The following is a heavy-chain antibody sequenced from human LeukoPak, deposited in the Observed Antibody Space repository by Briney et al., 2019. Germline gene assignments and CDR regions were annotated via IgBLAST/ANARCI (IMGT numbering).Heavy chain of an antibody. Sequence: GGSLRLSCAVSGFTFSGHWMFWVRQAPGKGLEWVSAISGSGGSTYYADSVKGRFTISRDNSKNTLYLQMNSLRAEDTAVYYCANDGAYYDSSTDAFDIWGQGTMVTVSS. CDR1: GFTFSGHW. D-gene: IGHD3-22*01. V-gene: IGHV3-23*01. CDR2: ISGSGGST. CDR3: ANDGAYYDSSTDAFDI. J-gene: IGHJ3*02.